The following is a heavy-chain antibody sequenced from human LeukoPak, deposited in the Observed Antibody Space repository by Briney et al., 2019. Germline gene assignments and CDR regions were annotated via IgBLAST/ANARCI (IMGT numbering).Heavy chain of an antibody. V-gene: IGHV4-59*01. CDR1: GGSFSGYY. CDR3: ARVTGYMIEDYFDY. J-gene: IGHJ4*02. CDR2: IYYSGST. Sequence: SETLSLTCAVYGGSFSGYYWSWIRQPPGKGLEWIGYIYYSGSTNYNPSLKSRVTISVDTSKNQFSLRLSSVTAADTAVYYCARVTGYMIEDYFDYWGQGTLVTVSS. D-gene: IGHD3-22*01.